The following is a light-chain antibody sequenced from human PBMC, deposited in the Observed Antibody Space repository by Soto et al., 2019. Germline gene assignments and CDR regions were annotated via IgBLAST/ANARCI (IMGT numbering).Light chain of an antibody. CDR3: LQEYVYPWT. CDR2: EAS. Sequence: AIQVTQSPSSLSASVGDRVTISCRASQGIGNDLGWYQQKPGKAPKLLIYEASTLQTGVASRFSGSGSGTEFTLTISNLQPEDFATYYCLQEYVYPWTFGQGTKVEVK. CDR1: QGIGND. V-gene: IGKV1-6*01. J-gene: IGKJ1*01.